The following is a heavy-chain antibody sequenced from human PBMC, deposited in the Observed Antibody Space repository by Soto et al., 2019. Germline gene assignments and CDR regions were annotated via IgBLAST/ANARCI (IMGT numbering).Heavy chain of an antibody. V-gene: IGHV3-33*01. CDR2: IWYDGSNK. J-gene: IGHJ5*02. Sequence: GGSLRLSCAASGFTFSSYGMHWVRQAPGKGLEWVAVIWYDGSNKYYADSVRGRFTISRDNSKNTLYLQMNSLRAEDTAVYYCSRDLDDYYGSGRSANWFDPWGQGTLVTVSS. CDR3: SRDLDDYYGSGRSANWFDP. D-gene: IGHD3-10*01. CDR1: GFTFSSYG.